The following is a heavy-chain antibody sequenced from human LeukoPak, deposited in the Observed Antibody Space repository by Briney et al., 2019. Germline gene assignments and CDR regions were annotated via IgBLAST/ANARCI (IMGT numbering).Heavy chain of an antibody. Sequence: SETLSLTCTVSGGSISSGGYYWSWIRQHPGKGLEWIGYIYYSGSTYYNPSLKSRVTISVDTSKNQFSLKLSSVTAADTAVYYCARVMMLVVDYWGQGTLVTVSS. CDR3: ARVMMLVVDY. CDR2: IYYSGST. V-gene: IGHV4-31*03. CDR1: GGSISSGGYY. D-gene: IGHD2-15*01. J-gene: IGHJ4*02.